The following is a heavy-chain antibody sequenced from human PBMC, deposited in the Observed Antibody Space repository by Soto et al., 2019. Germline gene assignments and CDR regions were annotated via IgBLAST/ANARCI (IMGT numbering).Heavy chain of an antibody. CDR2: ISGGGGST. CDR1: GFTFSSYA. Sequence: PGGSLRLSCAASGFTFSSYAMSWVRQAPGKGLEWVSVISGGGGSTYYADSVKGRFTISRDNSKNTMYLQMNSLRPEDTAVYHCAKGAQSSSYSSSDYWGQGTLVTVSS. CDR3: AKGAQSSSYSSSDY. J-gene: IGHJ4*02. V-gene: IGHV3-23*01. D-gene: IGHD2-21*01.